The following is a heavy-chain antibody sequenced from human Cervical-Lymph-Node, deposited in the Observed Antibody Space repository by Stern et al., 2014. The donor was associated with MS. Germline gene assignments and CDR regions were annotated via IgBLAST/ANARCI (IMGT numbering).Heavy chain of an antibody. J-gene: IGHJ6*02. CDR2: VSYDGSDE. D-gene: IGHD4-11*01. CDR1: GFTFSYST. V-gene: IGHV3-30*04. Sequence: QVQLVQSGGGVVQPGRSLRLSCAASGFTFSYSTMHWVRQAPGKGLEWVATVSYDGSDEYYPDSVKGRITISRDNSKNTLYLQVNSLRAEDTGVYFCARDRTVTTYYYYYGMDVWGQGTTVTVSS. CDR3: ARDRTVTTYYYYYGMDV.